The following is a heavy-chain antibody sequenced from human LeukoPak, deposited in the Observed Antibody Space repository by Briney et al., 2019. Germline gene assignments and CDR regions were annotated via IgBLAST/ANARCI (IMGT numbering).Heavy chain of an antibody. CDR3: TRDLSGWYGGDY. CDR2: INWNGGNT. CDR1: GFTFDDYA. J-gene: IGHJ4*02. Sequence: GGSLRLPCAASGFTFDDYAMHWVRQAPGKGLEWVSGINWNGGNTGYADSVQGRFTIFRDNAKNSLYLQMSSLRAEDTALYYCTRDLSGWYGGDYWGQGTLVTVSS. D-gene: IGHD6-19*01. V-gene: IGHV3-20*04.